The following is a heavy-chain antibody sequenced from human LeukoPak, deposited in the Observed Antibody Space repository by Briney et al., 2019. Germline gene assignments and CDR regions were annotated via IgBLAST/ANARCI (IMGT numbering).Heavy chain of an antibody. Sequence: GGSLRLSCAASGFTFSSYSMNWVRQAPGKGLEWVSSISSSSSYIYYADSVKGRFTISRDNAKNALYLQMKSLRGEDTALYYCVRDGAIGVTDNAFDIWGQGTMVTVSS. J-gene: IGHJ3*02. D-gene: IGHD2-21*01. CDR3: VRDGAIGVTDNAFDI. V-gene: IGHV3-21*04. CDR2: ISSSSSYI. CDR1: GFTFSSYS.